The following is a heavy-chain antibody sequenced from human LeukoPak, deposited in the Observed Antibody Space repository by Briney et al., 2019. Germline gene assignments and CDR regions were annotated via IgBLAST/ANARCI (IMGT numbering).Heavy chain of an antibody. CDR2: ISSSSSYI. D-gene: IGHD3-10*01. Sequence: PGGSLRLSCAASGFTFRSYSMNWVRQAPGKGLEWVSSISSSSSYIYYADSVKGRFTISRDNAKNSLYLQMNSLRAEDTAVYYCARDSVTGVLLWFGELDYWGQGTLVTVSS. V-gene: IGHV3-21*01. J-gene: IGHJ4*02. CDR1: GFTFRSYS. CDR3: ARDSVTGVLLWFGELDY.